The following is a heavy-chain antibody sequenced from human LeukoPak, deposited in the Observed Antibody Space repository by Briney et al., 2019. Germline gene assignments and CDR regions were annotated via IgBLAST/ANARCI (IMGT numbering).Heavy chain of an antibody. J-gene: IGHJ6*02. CDR1: GFTFSSYG. CDR3: ARPGPGTSYGMGV. Sequence: GGSLRLSCAASGFTFSSYGMHWVRQAPGKGLEWVAVISYDGSNKYYADSVKGRFTISRDNSKNTLYLQMNSLRAEDTAVYYCARPGPGTSYGMGVWGQGTTVTVSS. CDR2: ISYDGSNK. D-gene: IGHD3-10*01. V-gene: IGHV3-30*03.